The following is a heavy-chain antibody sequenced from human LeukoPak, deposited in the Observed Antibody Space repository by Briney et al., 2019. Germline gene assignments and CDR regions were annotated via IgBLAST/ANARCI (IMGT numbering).Heavy chain of an antibody. CDR1: GGSFSGYY. Sequence: SETLSLTCAVYGGSFSGYYWSWIRQPPGKGLEWIGEINHSGSTNYSPSLKSRVTISVDPSKSQFSLKLSSVTAADTAVYYCARGAYYDILTGYSAPFDIWGQGTMVTVSS. D-gene: IGHD3-9*01. V-gene: IGHV4-34*01. CDR2: INHSGST. J-gene: IGHJ3*02. CDR3: ARGAYYDILTGYSAPFDI.